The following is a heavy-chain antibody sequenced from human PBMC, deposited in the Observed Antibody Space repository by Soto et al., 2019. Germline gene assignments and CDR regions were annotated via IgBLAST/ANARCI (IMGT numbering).Heavy chain of an antibody. D-gene: IGHD3-10*01. V-gene: IGHV4-59*06. CDR2: IYYSGST. CDR1: GGSITSYY. CDR3: ARTYYYGSGSYYNRYYYGMDV. Sequence: SETLSLTCTVSGGSITSYYWSWIRQHPGKGLEWIGYIYYSGSTYYNPSLKSRVTISVDTSKNQFSLKLSSVTAADTAVYYCARTYYYGSGSYYNRYYYGMDVWGQGTTVTVSS. J-gene: IGHJ6*02.